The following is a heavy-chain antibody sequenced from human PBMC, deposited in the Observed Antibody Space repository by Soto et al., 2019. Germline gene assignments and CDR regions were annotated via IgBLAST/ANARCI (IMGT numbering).Heavy chain of an antibody. J-gene: IGHJ6*02. Sequence: GESLKISCKGSGYSFTSYWIGWVRQMPGKGLEWMGIIYPGDSDTRYSPSFQDQVTISADKSISTAYLQWSSLKASDTAMYYCARHGIAAAGTVFSYYGMDVWGQGTTVTVSS. D-gene: IGHD6-13*01. CDR2: IYPGDSDT. V-gene: IGHV5-51*01. CDR1: GYSFTSYW. CDR3: ARHGIAAAGTVFSYYGMDV.